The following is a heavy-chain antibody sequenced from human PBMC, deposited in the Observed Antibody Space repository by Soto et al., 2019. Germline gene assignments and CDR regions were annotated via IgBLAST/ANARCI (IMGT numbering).Heavy chain of an antibody. V-gene: IGHV3-23*01. D-gene: IGHD6-13*01. CDR2: ISGSGGST. CDR1: GFTFSSYA. CDR3: AKSDSGNWRYNWFDP. Sequence: GGSLRLSCAASGFTFSSYAMSWVRQAPGKGLEWVSAISGSGGSTYYADSVKGRFTISRDNSKNTLYLQMNSLRAEDTAVYYCAKSDSGNWRYNWFDPWGQGTLVTVSS. J-gene: IGHJ5*02.